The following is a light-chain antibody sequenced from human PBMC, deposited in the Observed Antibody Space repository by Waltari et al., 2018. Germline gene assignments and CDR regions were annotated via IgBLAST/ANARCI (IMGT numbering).Light chain of an antibody. CDR1: NIGTYS. CDR2: YDR. CDR3: HVWHPHVDPGV. V-gene: IGLV3-21*04. Sequence: SYVVTQPPSVSVAPGETATITWGGDNIGTYSVPWDQQNAGPAPVWVILYDRDRPSGIPERFSGANCGNTATLTISRGQAGDEASYYGHVWHPHVDPGVFGTGTEVTVL. J-gene: IGLJ1*01.